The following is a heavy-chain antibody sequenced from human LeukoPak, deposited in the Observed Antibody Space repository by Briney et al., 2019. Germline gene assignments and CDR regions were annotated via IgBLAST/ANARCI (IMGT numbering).Heavy chain of an antibody. D-gene: IGHD6-6*01. V-gene: IGHV4-39*07. CDR1: GGSISSSSYY. CDR3: ARGVARSSKFHFSYYFDY. J-gene: IGHJ4*02. Sequence: PSETLSLTCTVSGGSISSSSYYWGWIRQPPGKGLEWIGSIYHSGSTYYNPSLKSRVTISVDTSKNQFSLNLSSVTAADTAVYYCARGVARSSKFHFSYYFDYWGQGTLVTVSS. CDR2: IYHSGST.